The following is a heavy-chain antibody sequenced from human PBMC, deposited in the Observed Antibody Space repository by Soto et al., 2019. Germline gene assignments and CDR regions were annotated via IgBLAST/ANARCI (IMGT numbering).Heavy chain of an antibody. Sequence: QITLKESGPTLVKPTQTLTLTCTFSGFSLTTRGVGVGWIRQPPGKALEWLALIYWDDDKRYSPSLKSRLTITKDTSKNQVVLTRTNMVPADTDTYYCEPDSSGRYGFDYWGQGTLVTVSS. CDR1: GFSLTTRGVG. D-gene: IGHD6-19*01. J-gene: IGHJ4*02. CDR3: EPDSSGRYGFDY. CDR2: IYWDDDK. V-gene: IGHV2-5*02.